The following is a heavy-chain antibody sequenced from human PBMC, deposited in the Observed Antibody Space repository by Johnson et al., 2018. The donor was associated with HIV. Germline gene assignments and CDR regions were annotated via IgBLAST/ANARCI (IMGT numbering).Heavy chain of an antibody. CDR3: ARDVDKDAFDI. D-gene: IGHD5-12*01. V-gene: IGHV3-53*01. Sequence: VQVVESGGGLIQPGGSLRLSCAASGFTVSSNYMSWVRQAPGKGMEWISVIYSGGSTYYADSVKGRFTISSDNSKNTLYLQMNSLRAEDTAVYYCARDVDKDAFDIWGQGTMVTVSS. CDR1: GFTVSSNY. CDR2: IYSGGST. J-gene: IGHJ3*02.